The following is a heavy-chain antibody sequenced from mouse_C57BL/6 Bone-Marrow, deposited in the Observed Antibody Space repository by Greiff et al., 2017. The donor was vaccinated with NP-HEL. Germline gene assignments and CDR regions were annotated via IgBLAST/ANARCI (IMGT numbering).Heavy chain of an antibody. CDR1: GYSFTGYY. D-gene: IGHD4-1*01. Sequence: VQLQQSGPELVKPGASVKISCKASGYSFTGYYMNWVKQSPEKSLEWIGEINPSTGGTTYNQKFKAKATLTVDKSSSTAYMQLKSLTSEDSAVYYCARWGLGAMDYWGQGTSVTVSS. V-gene: IGHV1-42*01. J-gene: IGHJ4*01. CDR2: INPSTGGT. CDR3: ARWGLGAMDY.